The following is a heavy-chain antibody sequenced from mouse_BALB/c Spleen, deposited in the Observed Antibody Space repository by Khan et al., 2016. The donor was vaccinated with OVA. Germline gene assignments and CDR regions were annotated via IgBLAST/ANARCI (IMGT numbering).Heavy chain of an antibody. V-gene: IGHV5-6-5*01. D-gene: IGHD2-14*01. CDR1: GFTFSSYV. CDR3: VREAYRYDEYYFDY. CDR2: ISSGGTP. Sequence: EVQLLETGGDLVKPGGSLKLSCAVSGFTFSSYVMSWVRQTPEKRLEWVASISSGGTPAYPDSLKGRFTISRDNARNIMYLQMSSLRSEDTAMYYCVREAYRYDEYYFDYWGKGTTLTVSS. J-gene: IGHJ2*01.